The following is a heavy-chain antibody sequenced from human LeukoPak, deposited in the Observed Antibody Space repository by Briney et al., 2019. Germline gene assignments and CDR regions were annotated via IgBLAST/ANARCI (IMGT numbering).Heavy chain of an antibody. D-gene: IGHD1-1*01. CDR1: GFTFSDYY. CDR2: ISSSGSTI. CDR3: ARVGKPYNWNDVVYFDY. V-gene: IGHV3-11*04. J-gene: IGHJ4*02. Sequence: PGGSLRLSCAASGFTFSDYYMSRIRQAPGKGLEWVSYISSSGSTIYYADSVKGRFTISRDNAKNSLYLQMNSLRAEDTAVYYCARVGKPYNWNDVVYFDYWGQGTLVTVSS.